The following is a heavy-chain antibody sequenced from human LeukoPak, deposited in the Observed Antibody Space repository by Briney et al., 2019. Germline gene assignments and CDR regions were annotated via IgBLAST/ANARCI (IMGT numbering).Heavy chain of an antibody. CDR1: GGSISSYY. D-gene: IGHD3-10*01. Sequence: SKTLSLTCTVSGGSISSYYWSWIWQPPGKGLEWIGYIYYSGSTNYNPSLKSRVTISVDTSKNQFSLKLSSVTAADTAVYYCARHWWGITMVRGAGPHYYGMDVWGQGTTVTVSS. V-gene: IGHV4-59*08. CDR3: ARHWWGITMVRGAGPHYYGMDV. J-gene: IGHJ6*02. CDR2: IYYSGST.